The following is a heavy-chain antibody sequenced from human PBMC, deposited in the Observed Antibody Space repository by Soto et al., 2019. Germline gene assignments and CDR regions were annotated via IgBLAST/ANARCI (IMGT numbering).Heavy chain of an antibody. CDR3: ARDKIGGKPYDFWSGYYHPYYYCYGMDV. V-gene: IGHV1-46*01. Sequence: GASVKVSCKASGYTFTSCYMHWVRQAPGQGLEWMGIINPSGGSTSYAQKFQGRVTMTRDTSTSTVYMELSSLRSEDTAVYYCARDKIGGKPYDFWSGYYHPYYYCYGMDVWGQGTTVTVS. D-gene: IGHD3-3*01. CDR1: GYTFTSCY. J-gene: IGHJ6*02. CDR2: INPSGGST.